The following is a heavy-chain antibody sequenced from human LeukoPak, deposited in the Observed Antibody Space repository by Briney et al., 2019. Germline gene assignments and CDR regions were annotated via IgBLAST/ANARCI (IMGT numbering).Heavy chain of an antibody. CDR2: INHSGST. V-gene: IGHV4-34*01. CDR1: GGSFSGYY. CDR3: ARIPMAYCSSTSCYPVGMDV. J-gene: IGHJ6*02. D-gene: IGHD2-2*01. Sequence: PSETLSLTCAVYGGSFSGYYWSWIRQPPGKGLEWIGEINHSGSTNYNPSLKSRVTISVDTSKNQFSPKLSSVTAADTAVYYCARIPMAYCSSTSCYPVGMDVWGQGTTVTVSS.